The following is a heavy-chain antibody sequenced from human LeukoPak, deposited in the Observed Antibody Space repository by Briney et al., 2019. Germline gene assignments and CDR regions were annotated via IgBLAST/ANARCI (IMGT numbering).Heavy chain of an antibody. CDR1: GGSISSYY. V-gene: IGHV4-59*08. J-gene: IGHJ4*02. Sequence: SETLSLTCTVSGGSISSYYWSWIRQPPGKGLEWIGYIYYSGSTKYNPSLRSRVTISVDTSKNQFSLKLSSVTAADTAVYYCARHDRLRADYTYGSMYYWGQGTLVTVSS. D-gene: IGHD5-18*01. CDR3: ARHDRLRADYTYGSMYY. CDR2: IYYSGST.